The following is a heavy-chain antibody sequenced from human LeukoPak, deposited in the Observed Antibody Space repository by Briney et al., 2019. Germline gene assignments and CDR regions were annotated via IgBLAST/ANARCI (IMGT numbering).Heavy chain of an antibody. D-gene: IGHD3-22*01. Sequence: QPGGSPRLSCAASGFTFSSYAMSWVRQAPGKGLEWVSAISGSGGSTYYADSVKGRFTISRDNSKNTLYLQMNSLRAEDTAVYYCARPQSSSGYYWPFDDWGQGTLVTVSS. J-gene: IGHJ4*02. V-gene: IGHV3-23*01. CDR3: ARPQSSSGYYWPFDD. CDR1: GFTFSSYA. CDR2: ISGSGGST.